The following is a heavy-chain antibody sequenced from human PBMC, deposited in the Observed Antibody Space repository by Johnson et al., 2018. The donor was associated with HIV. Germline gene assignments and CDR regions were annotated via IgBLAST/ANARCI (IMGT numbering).Heavy chain of an antibody. CDR2: ISYDGSNK. V-gene: IGHV3-30*04. CDR3: ARGGDGYDAFDV. D-gene: IGHD5-24*01. J-gene: IGHJ3*01. Sequence: VQLVESGGGVVQPGRSLRLSCAASGFTFSDYAMHWVRQAPGKGLEWVAVISYDGSNKYYADSVKGRFTISRDNSKNTLYLQLNSPRAEDTAVYYCARGGDGYDAFDVWGQGTMVTVSS. CDR1: GFTFSDYA.